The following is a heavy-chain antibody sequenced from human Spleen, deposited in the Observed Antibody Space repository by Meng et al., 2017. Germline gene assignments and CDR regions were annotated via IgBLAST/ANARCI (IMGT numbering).Heavy chain of an antibody. V-gene: IGHV4-59*01. CDR1: GGSISSYY. CDR2: IYYSGST. CDR3: AREGYCSGGSCFGSPEDYYYYGMDV. Sequence: SETLSLTCTVSGGSISSYYRSWIRQPPGKGLEWIGYIYYSGSTNYNPSLKSRVTISVDTSKNQFSLKLSSVTAADTAVYYCAREGYCSGGSCFGSPEDYYYYGMDVWGQGTTVTVSS. D-gene: IGHD2-15*01. J-gene: IGHJ6*02.